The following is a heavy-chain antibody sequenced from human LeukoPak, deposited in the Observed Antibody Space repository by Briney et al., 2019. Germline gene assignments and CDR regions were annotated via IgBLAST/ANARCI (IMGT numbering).Heavy chain of an antibody. CDR3: ARQGYYYDSSGLNAFDI. D-gene: IGHD3-22*01. V-gene: IGHV4-61*08. J-gene: IGHJ3*02. CDR2: IHYSGST. CDR1: GGSISSGGYY. Sequence: PSETLSLTCTVSGGSISSGGYYWTWIRQHPGEGLEWIGYIHYSGSTNYNPSLKSGVTISVDTSKNQFSLKLSSVTAADTAVYYCARQGYYYDSSGLNAFDIWGQGTMVTVSS.